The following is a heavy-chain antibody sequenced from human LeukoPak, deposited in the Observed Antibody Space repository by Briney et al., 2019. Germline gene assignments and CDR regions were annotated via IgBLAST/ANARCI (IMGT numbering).Heavy chain of an antibody. D-gene: IGHD6-19*01. Sequence: PGGSLRLSCAASGFTFSSHAMNWVRQPPGKGLDWVSSIDKSGDGAFYADSVKGRFTISRDNSKNTLYLQMNSLRAEDTAVYYCAKDRGSSGWYSDYWGQGTLVTVSS. J-gene: IGHJ4*02. CDR1: GFTFSSHA. V-gene: IGHV3-23*01. CDR3: AKDRGSSGWYSDY. CDR2: IDKSGDGA.